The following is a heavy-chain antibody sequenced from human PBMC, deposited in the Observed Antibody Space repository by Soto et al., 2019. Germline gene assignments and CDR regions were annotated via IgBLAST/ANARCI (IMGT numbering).Heavy chain of an antibody. V-gene: IGHV3-33*06. D-gene: IGHD4-17*01. CDR2: IWYDGSNK. J-gene: IGHJ2*01. CDR3: AKRTVGWYFDL. CDR1: GFTFRNHG. Sequence: SGFTFRNHGMHWVRQAPGKGLEWVAVIWYDGSNKYYADSVKGRFTISRDNSKNTLYLQMNSLRAEETAVYYCAKRTVGWYFDLWGRGTLVTVSS.